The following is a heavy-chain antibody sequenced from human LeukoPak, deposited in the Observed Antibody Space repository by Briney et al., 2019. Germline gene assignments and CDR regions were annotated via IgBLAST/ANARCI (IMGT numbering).Heavy chain of an antibody. D-gene: IGHD6-6*01. V-gene: IGHV4-4*09. CDR3: ARLYSSSSGFDY. CDR1: GGSISSYY. Sequence: SETLSLTCTVSGGSISSYYWSWIRQPPGKGLEWIGYIYTSGSTNYNPSLKSRVTISVDTFKNQFSLKLSSVTAADTAVYYCARLYSSSSGFDYWGQGTLVTVSS. CDR2: IYTSGST. J-gene: IGHJ4*02.